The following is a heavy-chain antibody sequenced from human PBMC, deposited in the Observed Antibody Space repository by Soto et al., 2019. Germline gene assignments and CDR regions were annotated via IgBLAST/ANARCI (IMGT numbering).Heavy chain of an antibody. J-gene: IGHJ6*02. D-gene: IGHD6-6*01. CDR2: ISGSGGST. CDR3: AKRGLSRSSDGGGVRGLNGMDV. CDR1: GFTFSGYA. Sequence: GGSLRLSCAASGFTFSGYAMRWVRQAPGKGLEWVSSISGSGGSTYYADSVKGRFTIYTDNSKNPLYLQMNSLRAEDTAVYYWAKRGLSRSSDGGGVRGLNGMDVWAQGTTVTVSS. V-gene: IGHV3-23*01.